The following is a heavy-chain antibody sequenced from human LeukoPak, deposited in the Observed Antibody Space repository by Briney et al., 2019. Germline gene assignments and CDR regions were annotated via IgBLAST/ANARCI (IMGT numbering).Heavy chain of an antibody. Sequence: GGSLRLSCAASGFTFSSYGMHWVRQAPGKGLEWVALIRYDGINKYYADSVKGRFTISRDNSKKTLYLQMKSLRGEDTAVYYCAKDINYYDSSGLLGDYWGQGTLVTVSS. D-gene: IGHD3-22*01. CDR2: IRYDGINK. V-gene: IGHV3-30*02. CDR1: GFTFSSYG. CDR3: AKDINYYDSSGLLGDY. J-gene: IGHJ4*02.